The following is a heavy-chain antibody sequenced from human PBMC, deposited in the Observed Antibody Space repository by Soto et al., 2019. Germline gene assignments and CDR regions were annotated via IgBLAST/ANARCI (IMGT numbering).Heavy chain of an antibody. CDR3: ARDWGTGFSQLDT. J-gene: IGHJ1*01. CDR1: GYSISTGFN. D-gene: IGHD6-19*01. V-gene: IGHV4-38-2*02. Sequence: SETLSLTCAVSGYSISTGFNWAWIRQPPGKGLEWIGSIYHSGSTYYNLSLKSRVTISSDASKNQISLKLSSVTAADTALYYCARDWGTGFSQLDTWGQGTLVTVSS. CDR2: IYHSGST.